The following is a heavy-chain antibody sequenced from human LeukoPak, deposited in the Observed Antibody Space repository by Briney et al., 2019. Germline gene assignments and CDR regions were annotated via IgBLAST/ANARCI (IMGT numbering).Heavy chain of an antibody. V-gene: IGHV1-69*04. Sequence: SVKVSCKSSGGTFSSYTISWVRQAPGQGLEWMGRIIPILGIANYAQKFQGRVTITADKSTSTAYMELSSLRSDDTAVYYCARDNSSAAGDYWGQGTLVTVSS. J-gene: IGHJ4*02. CDR3: ARDNSSAAGDY. CDR1: GGTFSSYT. CDR2: IIPILGIA. D-gene: IGHD6-6*01.